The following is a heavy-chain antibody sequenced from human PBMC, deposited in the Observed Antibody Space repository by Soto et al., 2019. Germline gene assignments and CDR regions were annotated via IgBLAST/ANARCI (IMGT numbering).Heavy chain of an antibody. Sequence: GGSLRLSCADLGFSFSSYWMSWVRQAPGKGLEWVANIKQDETEKYYVDSVKGRFAISRDNGKNTLYLQMNSLRAGDTAVYYCARVRTENYYGMDVWGQGTTVTVS. V-gene: IGHV3-7*05. CDR1: GFSFSSYW. J-gene: IGHJ6*02. CDR2: IKQDETEK. CDR3: ARVRTENYYGMDV.